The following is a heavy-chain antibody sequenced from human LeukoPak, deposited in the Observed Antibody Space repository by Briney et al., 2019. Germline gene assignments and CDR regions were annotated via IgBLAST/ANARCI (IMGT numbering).Heavy chain of an antibody. D-gene: IGHD6-19*01. J-gene: IGHJ5*02. CDR2: ISSSGNTI. Sequence: GGSLRLSCAASGFTFSSYEMNWVRQAPGKGLEWVSYISSSGNTIYYADSVKGRFTISRDNAKNSLYLQMNSLRAEDTAIYYCARGPTSGWYDGPRGDWFDPWGQGTLVTVYS. CDR3: ARGPTSGWYDGPRGDWFDP. CDR1: GFTFSSYE. V-gene: IGHV3-48*03.